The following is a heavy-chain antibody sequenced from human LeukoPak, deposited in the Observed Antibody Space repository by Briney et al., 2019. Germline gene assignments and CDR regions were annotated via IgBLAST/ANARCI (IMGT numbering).Heavy chain of an antibody. V-gene: IGHV5-51*01. Sequence: PGASLKISCKGSGYSFTNYWIGWVRQMPGKGLEWMGIMYPGDSDTRYSPSFQGQITISADKSISTTYLQWSSLKASDAAIYYCAASTYGSGSYVAFDSWGQGTLVSVSS. CDR2: MYPGDSDT. CDR1: GYSFTNYW. D-gene: IGHD3-10*01. J-gene: IGHJ4*02. CDR3: AASTYGSGSYVAFDS.